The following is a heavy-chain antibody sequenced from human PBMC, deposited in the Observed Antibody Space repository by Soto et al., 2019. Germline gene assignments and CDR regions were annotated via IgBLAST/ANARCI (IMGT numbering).Heavy chain of an antibody. D-gene: IGHD2-15*01. CDR2: ISSSSSYI. V-gene: IGHV3-21*01. J-gene: IGHJ3*02. CDR1: GFTFSSYG. Sequence: EVQLVESGGGRVKPGGSLRLSCAASGFTFSSYGMNWVRQPPGKGLEWVSSISSSSSYIYYADSLKGRFTISRDNAKNSLYLQMNSLRAEDTAVYYCAREPPRTPLQDAFDIWGQGTMVTVSS. CDR3: AREPPRTPLQDAFDI.